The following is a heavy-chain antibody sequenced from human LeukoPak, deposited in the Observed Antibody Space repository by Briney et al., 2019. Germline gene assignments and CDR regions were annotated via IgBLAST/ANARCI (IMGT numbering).Heavy chain of an antibody. J-gene: IGHJ4*02. CDR1: GYSFTSYW. Sequence: GESLKISCKGSGYSFTSYWFGGVGRLPGKGWEGRGRIDPSDSYTNYSPSLQGHVTISADKSISTAYLQWSSLKASDTAMYYCARHINSGYDPFDCWGQGTLVTVSS. CDR3: ARHINSGYDPFDC. V-gene: IGHV5-10-1*01. CDR2: IDPSDSYT. D-gene: IGHD5-12*01.